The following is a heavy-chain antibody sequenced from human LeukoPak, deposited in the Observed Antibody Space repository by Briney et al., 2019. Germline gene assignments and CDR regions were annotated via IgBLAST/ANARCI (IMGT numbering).Heavy chain of an antibody. CDR3: ARSYSGSYYALWDY. CDR1: GGSISSGGYY. D-gene: IGHD1-26*01. CDR2: IYYSGST. Sequence: SETLSLTCTVSGGSISSGGYYWSWIRQPPGKGLEWIGYIYYSGSTNYNPSLKSRVTISVDTSKNQFSLKLSSVTAADTAVYYCARSYSGSYYALWDYWGQGTLVTVSS. J-gene: IGHJ4*02. V-gene: IGHV4-61*08.